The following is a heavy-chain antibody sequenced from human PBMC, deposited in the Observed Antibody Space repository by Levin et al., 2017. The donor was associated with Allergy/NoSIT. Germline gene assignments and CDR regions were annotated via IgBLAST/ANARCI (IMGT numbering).Heavy chain of an antibody. CDR3: ARERVVRGPRRGYFDY. D-gene: IGHD3-10*01. CDR2: IYHSGST. CDR1: GGSISSGGYS. J-gene: IGHJ4*02. V-gene: IGHV4-30-2*01. Sequence: SETLSLTCAVSGGSISSGGYSWSWIRQPPGKGLEWIGYIYHSGSTYYNPSLKSRVTISVDRSKNQSSLKLSSVTAADTAVYYCARERVVRGPRRGYFDYWGQGTLVTVSS.